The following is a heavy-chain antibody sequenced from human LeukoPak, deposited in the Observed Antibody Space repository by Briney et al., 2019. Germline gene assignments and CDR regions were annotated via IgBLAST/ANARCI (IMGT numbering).Heavy chain of an antibody. CDR3: ARGGYCSSTSCYDENWFDP. D-gene: IGHD2-2*01. J-gene: IGHJ5*02. CDR1: GYTFTSYD. Sequence: GASVKVSCKASGYTFTSYDINWVRQATGQGLEWMGWMNPNSGNTGYAQKFQGRVTMTRNTSISTAYMELSSLRSEDTAVYYCARGGYCSSTSCYDENWFDPWGQGTLVTVSS. V-gene: IGHV1-8*01. CDR2: MNPNSGNT.